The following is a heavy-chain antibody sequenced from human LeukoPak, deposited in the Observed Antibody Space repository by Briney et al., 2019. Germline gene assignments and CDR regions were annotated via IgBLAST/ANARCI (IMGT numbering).Heavy chain of an antibody. V-gene: IGHV3-30-3*01. J-gene: IGHJ4*02. CDR3: ARAYSSGWYFNYFDY. CDR2: ISYDGSNK. Sequence: GGSLRLSCAASGFTFSSYAMRWVRQAPGKGLEWVAVISYDGSNKYYADSVKGRFTISRDNSKNTLYLQMNSLRAEDTAVYYCARAYSSGWYFNYFDYWGQGTLVTVSS. CDR1: GFTFSSYA. D-gene: IGHD6-19*01.